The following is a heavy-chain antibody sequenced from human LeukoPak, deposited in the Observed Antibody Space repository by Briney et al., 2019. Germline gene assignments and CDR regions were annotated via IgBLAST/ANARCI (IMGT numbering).Heavy chain of an antibody. V-gene: IGHV4-38-2*02. D-gene: IGHD6-19*01. J-gene: IGHJ5*02. CDR1: GYSISSRYY. Sequence: SETLSLTCTVSGYSISSRYYWGWIRPPPGKGLEWIGIIYHSGCIYYNPCLKSRVTISVDTSKTLFSLKLSSVTAADTAVYYCARDRGIAVAGSLRRFDGWGQGILVTVSS. CDR2: IYHSGCI. CDR3: ARDRGIAVAGSLRRFDG.